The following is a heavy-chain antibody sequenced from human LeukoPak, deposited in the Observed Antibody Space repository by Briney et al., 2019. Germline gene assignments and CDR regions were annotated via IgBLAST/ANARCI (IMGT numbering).Heavy chain of an antibody. Sequence: PSETLSLTCTVSGYSISSGYYWGWIRQPPGKGLEWIGSTYYSGSTYYNPSLKSRVTISVDTSKNQFSLKLSSVTAADTAVYYCARESRDGYNPPNYYFDYWGQGTLVTVSS. CDR3: ARESRDGYNPPNYYFDY. D-gene: IGHD5-24*01. J-gene: IGHJ4*02. CDR1: GYSISSGYY. CDR2: TYYSGST. V-gene: IGHV4-38-2*02.